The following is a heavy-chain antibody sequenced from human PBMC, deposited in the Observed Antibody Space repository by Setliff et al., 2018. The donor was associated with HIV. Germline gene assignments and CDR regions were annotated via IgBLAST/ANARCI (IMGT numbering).Heavy chain of an antibody. CDR2: IKSKEDGGTR. D-gene: IGHD1-26*01. J-gene: IGHJ6*03. Sequence: GGSLRLSCLASGMTFSDAWMTWVRQAPGKGLEWVGRIKSKEDGGTREYAKNSVYLQMNSLRAEDTAVYYCARDGGSSPSPVSDYYYYYMDVWGKGTTVTVSS. CDR1: GMTFSDAW. V-gene: IGHV3-15*01. CDR3: ARDGGSSPSPVSDYYYYYMDV.